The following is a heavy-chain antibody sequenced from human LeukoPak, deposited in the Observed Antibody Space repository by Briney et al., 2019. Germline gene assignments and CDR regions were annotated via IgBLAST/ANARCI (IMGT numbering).Heavy chain of an antibody. J-gene: IGHJ3*02. CDR1: GGTFSSYA. V-gene: IGHV1-69*01. Sequence: GSSVKVSCKASGGTFSSYAISWVRQAPGQGLEWMGGIIPIFGTANYAQKFQGRVTITADESTSTAYMELSSLRSEDTAVYYCARPDGIIAAAEDDAFDIWGQGTMVTVSS. CDR3: ARPDGIIAAAEDDAFDI. D-gene: IGHD6-13*01. CDR2: IIPIFGTA.